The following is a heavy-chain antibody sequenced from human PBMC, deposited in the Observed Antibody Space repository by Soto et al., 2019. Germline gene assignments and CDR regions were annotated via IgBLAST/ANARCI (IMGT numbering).Heavy chain of an antibody. Sequence: SETLSLTYAVYGGSFSGYYWSWIRQPPGKGLEWIGEINHSGSTNYNPSLKSRVTISVDTSKNQFSLKLSSVTAADTAVYYCARGATWIQLWLFSYWGQGTLVTVSS. CDR3: ARGATWIQLWLFSY. CDR1: GGSFSGYY. D-gene: IGHD5-18*01. V-gene: IGHV4-34*01. CDR2: INHSGST. J-gene: IGHJ4*02.